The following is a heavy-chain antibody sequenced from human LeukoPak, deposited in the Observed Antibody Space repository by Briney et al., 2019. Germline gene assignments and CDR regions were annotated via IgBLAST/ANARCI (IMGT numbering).Heavy chain of an antibody. CDR3: ARGQYLYDRSGYHYSGRGDDY. CDR2: ISHSGST. V-gene: IGHV4-34*01. Sequence: PSETLSLTCAVYGESSSGYYWSWIRQTPGKGLEWIGEISHSGSTYYNSSLKSRVSMSVETSNNQSSLKLSSVTAADTAVYYCARGQYLYDRSGYHYSGRGDDYWGQGTLSPSPQ. D-gene: IGHD3-22*01. CDR1: GESSSGYY. J-gene: IGHJ4*02.